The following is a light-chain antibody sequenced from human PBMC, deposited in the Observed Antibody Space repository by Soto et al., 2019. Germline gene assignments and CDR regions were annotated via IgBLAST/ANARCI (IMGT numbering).Light chain of an antibody. J-gene: IGLJ3*02. V-gene: IGLV3-21*02. CDR3: QVWDSSSDHPGV. CDR1: NIGSKS. CDR2: DDS. Sequence: SYKLTQPPSVSVAPGQTARISCGGNNIGSKSVHWYQQRPGQAPVLVVFDDSDRPSGIPERFSGSNSGNTATLTISRVEAGDEADYHCQVWDSSSDHPGVFGGGTKLTVL.